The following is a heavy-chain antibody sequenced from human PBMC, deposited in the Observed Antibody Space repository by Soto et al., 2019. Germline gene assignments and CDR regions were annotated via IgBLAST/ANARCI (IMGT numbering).Heavy chain of an antibody. V-gene: IGHV4-4*07. D-gene: IGHD1-26*01. Sequence: QVQLQESGPGLVKPSETLSLTCTVSGGSISSYYWTWIRQPAGKGLEWIGRIYSTGLTTYNPSLKSRVTMSVDTSKNQFSLKLSSVTAADTALYFCARGSGGSSLYHAFDIWGQGTMVTVSS. J-gene: IGHJ3*02. CDR2: IYSTGLT. CDR1: GGSISSYY. CDR3: ARGSGGSSLYHAFDI.